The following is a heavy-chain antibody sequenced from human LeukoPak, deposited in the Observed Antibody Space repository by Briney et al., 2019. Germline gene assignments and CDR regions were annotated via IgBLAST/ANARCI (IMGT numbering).Heavy chain of an antibody. CDR2: IKRDGKEK. D-gene: IGHD3-10*01. CDR3: AKEGAYPIITYDS. V-gene: IGHV3-7*01. Sequence: AGGSLRLSCAASGFTFSRYWMNWVRQAPGKGLEWVANIKRDGKEKNYVDSVKGRFSISRDNAKNSLYLQTDSLRAEDTAVYYCAKEGAYPIITYDSWGQGALVTVSS. J-gene: IGHJ5*01. CDR1: GFTFSRYW.